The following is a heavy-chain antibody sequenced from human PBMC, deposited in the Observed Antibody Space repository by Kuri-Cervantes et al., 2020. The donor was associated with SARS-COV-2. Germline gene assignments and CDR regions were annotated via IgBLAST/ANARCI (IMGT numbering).Heavy chain of an antibody. CDR2: IYSGGST. J-gene: IGHJ3*02. CDR3: AKPFHDYSDYGGAFDI. Sequence: GESLKISCAASGFTVSSNYMSWVRQAPGKGLEWVSVIYSGGSTYYADSVKGRFTISRDNSKNTLYLQMNSLRTEDTALYFCAKPFHDYSDYGGAFDIWGQGTVVTVSS. D-gene: IGHD4-11*01. V-gene: IGHV3-53*05. CDR1: GFTVSSNY.